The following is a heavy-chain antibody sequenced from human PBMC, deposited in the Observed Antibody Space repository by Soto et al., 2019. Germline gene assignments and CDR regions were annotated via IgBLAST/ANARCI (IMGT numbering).Heavy chain of an antibody. V-gene: IGHV4-39*01. CDR3: ARHEPQKEVDL. CDR1: GVSITSSSHY. CDR2: GYQRGNT. Sequence: SATLSLTCSFSGVSITSSSHYWAWVRQAPGQGLEWLGSGYQRGNTFYNPSLRNRVAVSVDTSTNQISLRVKSVTAADTGVYFCARHEPQKEVDLCGEGTLVT. J-gene: IGHJ4*02.